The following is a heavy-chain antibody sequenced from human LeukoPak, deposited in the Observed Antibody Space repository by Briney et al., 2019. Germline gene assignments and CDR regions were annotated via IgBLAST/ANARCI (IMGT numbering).Heavy chain of an antibody. V-gene: IGHV3-21*01. CDR3: ARDALAAAGTGAGY. J-gene: IGHJ4*02. CDR1: GFTLSSYS. D-gene: IGHD6-13*01. Sequence: GGSLRLSCAASGFTLSSYSMNWVRQAPGKGLEWVSSISSSGTYIYYTDSVKGRFTISRDNAKNSLYLQMNSLRAEDTAVYYCARDALAAAGTGAGYWGQGTLVTVSS. CDR2: ISSSGTYI.